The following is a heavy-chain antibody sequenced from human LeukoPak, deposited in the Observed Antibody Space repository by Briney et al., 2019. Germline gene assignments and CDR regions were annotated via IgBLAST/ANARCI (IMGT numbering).Heavy chain of an antibody. CDR1: GFTFSSYW. CDR2: IKQDGSEE. Sequence: AGSLRLSCAASGFTFSSYWMSWVRQAPGKGLEWVANIKQDGSEEYYVDSVKGRFTISRDNAKNSLFLQMNSLRAEDTVVYYCARDSHLSYDYDFWSAAFDIWGQGTMVTVSS. V-gene: IGHV3-7*01. CDR3: ARDSHLSYDYDFWSAAFDI. D-gene: IGHD3-3*01. J-gene: IGHJ3*02.